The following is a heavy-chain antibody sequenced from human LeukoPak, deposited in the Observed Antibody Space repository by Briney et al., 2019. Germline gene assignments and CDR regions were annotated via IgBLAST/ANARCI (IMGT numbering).Heavy chain of an antibody. Sequence: GGSLRLSCAASGFSMSGYSMHWVRQAAGEGLVWVSRMNSGGTTINYADSVKGRFTISRDNVDNTLHLQMNSLRVEDTAVYYCIREVQVRASASLGLWGQGTLVTVSS. D-gene: IGHD1-26*01. CDR2: MNSGGTTI. CDR3: IREVQVRASASLGL. J-gene: IGHJ4*01. CDR1: GFSMSGYS. V-gene: IGHV3-74*01.